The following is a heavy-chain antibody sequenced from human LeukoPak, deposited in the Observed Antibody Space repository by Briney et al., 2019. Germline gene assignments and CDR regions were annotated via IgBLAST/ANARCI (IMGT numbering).Heavy chain of an antibody. D-gene: IGHD4-23*01. CDR2: IKEDGSEI. CDR3: ARGRGYSSFDY. J-gene: IGHJ4*02. V-gene: IGHV3-7*01. CDR1: AFTFSSYW. Sequence: GGSLRLSCEASAFTFSSYWMSWVRQAPGKGLEWVANIKEDGSEINYVDSVKGRFIISRDNAKNSLFLQMNSLRVEDTAVYYCARGRGYSSFDYWGQGTLVTVSS.